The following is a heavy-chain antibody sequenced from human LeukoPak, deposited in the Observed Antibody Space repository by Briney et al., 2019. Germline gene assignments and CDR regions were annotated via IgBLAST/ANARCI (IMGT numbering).Heavy chain of an antibody. Sequence: PGGSLRLSCAAPGFTFSTYWMHWVRQAPGKGLVWVSRINIDGSSRSYADSVKGRFTISRDNAKNTLYLQMGSLKADDMAVYYCARGYCSGGSCYWYFDFWGQGTLVTVSS. J-gene: IGHJ4*02. CDR1: GFTFSTYW. V-gene: IGHV3-74*01. D-gene: IGHD2-15*01. CDR2: INIDGSSR. CDR3: ARGYCSGGSCYWYFDF.